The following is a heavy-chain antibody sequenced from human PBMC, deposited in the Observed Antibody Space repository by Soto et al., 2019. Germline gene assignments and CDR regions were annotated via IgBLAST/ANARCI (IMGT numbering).Heavy chain of an antibody. CDR1: GFSISDYG. CDR3: AKGAGDRLSLGMDV. D-gene: IGHD1-26*01. J-gene: IGHJ6*02. V-gene: IGHV3-30*18. CDR2: ISYDGSNT. Sequence: QVQLVESGGGVVQPGWSLRLSCAASGFSISDYGMEWVRQAPGKGLEWVALISYDGSNTYYADSVKGRFTISRDNSKDPLFLHMTGLRREDTAVYYCAKGAGDRLSLGMDVWGQGTTVTVSS.